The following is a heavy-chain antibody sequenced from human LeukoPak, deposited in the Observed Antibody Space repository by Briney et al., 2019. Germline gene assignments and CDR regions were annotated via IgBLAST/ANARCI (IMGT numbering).Heavy chain of an antibody. CDR1: EYTFTGYY. V-gene: IGHV1-2*02. J-gene: IGHJ4*02. CDR2: INPNSGGT. Sequence: ASVKVSCKASEYTFTGYYMHWVRQAPGQGLEWMGWINPNSGGTNYAQKFQGRVTMTRDTSISTAYMELSRLRSDDTAVYYCASMFDCSSTSCYRGVDYWGQGTLVTVSS. D-gene: IGHD2-2*02. CDR3: ASMFDCSSTSCYRGVDY.